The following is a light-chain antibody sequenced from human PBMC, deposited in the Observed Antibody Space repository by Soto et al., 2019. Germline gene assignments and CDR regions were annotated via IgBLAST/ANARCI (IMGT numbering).Light chain of an antibody. V-gene: IGKV3-20*01. CDR2: GAS. J-gene: IGKJ2*01. CDR3: QLYGDSPMYT. Sequence: EIVLTQSPGTLSLSPGERATLSCRASQSVSDSSLAWYHQKPGQAPRPLIYGASRRATGIPDTFSGSGSGTDFTLTISRLEPEDFAVYYCQLYGDSPMYTFGQGTKLEIK. CDR1: QSVSDSS.